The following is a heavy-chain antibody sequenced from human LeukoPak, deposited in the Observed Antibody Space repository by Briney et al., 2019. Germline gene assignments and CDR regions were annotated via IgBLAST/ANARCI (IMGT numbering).Heavy chain of an antibody. D-gene: IGHD5-18*01. Sequence: PGGSLRLSCAASGFTFSSYAMSWVRQAPGKGLEWVSAISGSGGSTYYADSVKGRFTISRDNSKNTLYLQMNSLRAEDTAVYYCATDNVWIQLWLGYYYYGMDVWGQGTTVTVSS. J-gene: IGHJ6*02. V-gene: IGHV3-23*01. CDR1: GFTFSSYA. CDR2: ISGSGGST. CDR3: ATDNVWIQLWLGYYYYGMDV.